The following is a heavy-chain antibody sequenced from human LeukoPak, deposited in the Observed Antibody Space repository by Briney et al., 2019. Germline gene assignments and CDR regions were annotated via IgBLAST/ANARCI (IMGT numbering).Heavy chain of an antibody. CDR1: GFTFSNAW. Sequence: PGGSLRLSCAASGFTFSNAWMSWVRQAPGKGLEWVGRIKSKTDGGTTDYAAPVKGRFTISRDDSKNTLYLQMNSLKTEDTAVYYCTTLQGTMVRGVIITHFDYWGQRTLVTVSS. V-gene: IGHV3-15*01. CDR3: TTLQGTMVRGVIITHFDY. CDR2: IKSKTDGGTT. J-gene: IGHJ4*02. D-gene: IGHD3-10*01.